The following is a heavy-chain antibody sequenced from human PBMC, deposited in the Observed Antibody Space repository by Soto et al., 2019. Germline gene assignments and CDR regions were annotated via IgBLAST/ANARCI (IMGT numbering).Heavy chain of an antibody. J-gene: IGHJ4*02. CDR3: ARELGGWTDY. V-gene: IGHV1-3*01. D-gene: IGHD6-19*01. Sequence: KFQGRVTITRDTSASTAYMELSSLRSEDTAVYYCARELGGWTDYWGQGTLVTVSS.